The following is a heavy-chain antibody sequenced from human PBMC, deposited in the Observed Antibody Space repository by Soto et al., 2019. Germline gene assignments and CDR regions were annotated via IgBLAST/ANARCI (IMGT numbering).Heavy chain of an antibody. D-gene: IGHD3-10*01. CDR2: IIPMLSMS. V-gene: IGHV1-69*02. CDR3: ARSYGSGIQAFDD. CDR1: GDTFSSYT. Sequence: QVQLVQSGAAVKKPGSSVKVSCKASGDTFSSYTINWVRQAPGLGLEWMGRIIPMLSMSHSALKFQGRVIMTADKSTSTAYMELSRLTSEDTATYYCARSYGSGIQAFDDWGQGVLVTVSS. J-gene: IGHJ4*02.